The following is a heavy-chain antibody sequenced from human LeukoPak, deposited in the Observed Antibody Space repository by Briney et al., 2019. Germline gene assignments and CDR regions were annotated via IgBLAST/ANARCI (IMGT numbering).Heavy chain of an antibody. D-gene: IGHD3-22*01. CDR3: AKEYPDYYDSSGYPNWFDP. CDR1: GFTFSSYA. J-gene: IGHJ5*02. Sequence: GGSLRLSCAASGFTFSSYAMSWVRQAPGKGLEWVSAISGSGGSTYYADSVKGRFTISRDNSKNTLYLQMNSLRAEDTAVYYCAKEYPDYYDSSGYPNWFDPWGQGTPVTVSS. V-gene: IGHV3-23*01. CDR2: ISGSGGST.